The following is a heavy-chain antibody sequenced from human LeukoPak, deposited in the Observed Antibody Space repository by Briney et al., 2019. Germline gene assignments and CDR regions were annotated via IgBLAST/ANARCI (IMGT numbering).Heavy chain of an antibody. CDR1: GFTFSSDA. J-gene: IGHJ4*02. CDR2: ISPIGTRT. CDR3: AKASTVLKPIDS. Sequence: GGSLRLSCAASGFTFSSDAMNWVRQAPGKGLEWVSAISPIGTRTYYAASVKGRFTISRDNSKNTLYLQMNGLRAEDTAMYYCAKASTVLKPIDSWGQGTLVTVSS. V-gene: IGHV3-23*01. D-gene: IGHD1-14*01.